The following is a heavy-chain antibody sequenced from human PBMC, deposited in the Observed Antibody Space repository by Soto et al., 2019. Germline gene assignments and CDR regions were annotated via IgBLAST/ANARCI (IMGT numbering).Heavy chain of an antibody. CDR3: ARRGGYCRGSSCYATLDY. Sequence: QLQLQESGPGLVKPSETLSLTCTVSGGSISSTGYYWAWIRQPPEKGLDWIGTIYHSGSTYYNPSLKSRVTISVDTPKNQFSLRLSCVTAADTALYYCARRGGYCRGSSCYATLDYWGQGTLVTVSS. J-gene: IGHJ4*02. CDR1: GGSISSTGYY. CDR2: IYHSGST. V-gene: IGHV4-39*01. D-gene: IGHD2-15*01.